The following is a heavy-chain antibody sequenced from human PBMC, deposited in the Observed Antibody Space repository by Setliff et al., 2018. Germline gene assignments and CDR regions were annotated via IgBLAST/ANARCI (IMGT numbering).Heavy chain of an antibody. V-gene: IGHV1-18*04. CDR1: GYIFTSYG. CDR3: ARWMEYYQRDNRGEGGMDV. CDR2: ITTYNGKT. D-gene: IGHD2-2*01. Sequence: AASVKVSCKASGYIFTSYGITWVRQAPGQGLEWMGYITTYNGKTEYAEKVQGRVTMTTDTSSNTAKNQVSLRLSSVTAADTAVYYCARWMEYYQRDNRGEGGMDVWGKGTTVTVSS. J-gene: IGHJ6*03.